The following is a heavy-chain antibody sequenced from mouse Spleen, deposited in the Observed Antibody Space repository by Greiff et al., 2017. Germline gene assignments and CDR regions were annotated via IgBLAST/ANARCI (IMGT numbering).Heavy chain of an antibody. CDR1: GYTFTSYT. V-gene: IGHV1-4*02. D-gene: IGHD2-10*01. CDR2: INPSSGYT. CDR3: ARPFYGNYVDWFAY. J-gene: IGHJ3*01. Sequence: QVQLQQSAAELARPGASVKMSCKASGYTFTSYTMHWVKQRPGQGLEWIGYINPSSGYTEYNQKFKDKTTLTADKSSSTAYMQLSSLTSEDSAVYYCARPFYGNYVDWFAYWGQGTLVTVSA.